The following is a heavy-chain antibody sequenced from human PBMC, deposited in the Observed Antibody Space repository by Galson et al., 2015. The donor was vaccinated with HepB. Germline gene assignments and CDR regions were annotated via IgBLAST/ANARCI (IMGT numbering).Heavy chain of an antibody. CDR2: ISAYNGNT. CDR1: GYTFTSYG. CDR3: AREDGRYYYYYYGMDV. V-gene: IGHV1-18*01. D-gene: IGHD1-26*01. Sequence: VTVSCKASGYTFTSYGISWVRQAPGQGLEWMGWISAYNGNTNYAQKLQGRVTMTTDTSTSTAYMELRSLRSDDTAVYYCAREDGRYYYYYYGMDVWGQGTTVTVSS. J-gene: IGHJ6*02.